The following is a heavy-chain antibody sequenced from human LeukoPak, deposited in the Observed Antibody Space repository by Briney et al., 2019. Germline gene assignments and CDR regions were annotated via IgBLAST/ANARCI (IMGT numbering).Heavy chain of an antibody. J-gene: IGHJ4*02. CDR2: ISSSSSYI. D-gene: IGHD2-2*02. Sequence: GGSLRLSCAASGFTFSSYSMNWVRQATGKGLEWVSSISSSSSYIYYADSVKGRFTISRDNAKNSLYLQMNSLRAEDTAVYYCARGRYCSSTSCYMGGDYWGQGTLVTVSS. V-gene: IGHV3-21*01. CDR1: GFTFSSYS. CDR3: ARGRYCSSTSCYMGGDY.